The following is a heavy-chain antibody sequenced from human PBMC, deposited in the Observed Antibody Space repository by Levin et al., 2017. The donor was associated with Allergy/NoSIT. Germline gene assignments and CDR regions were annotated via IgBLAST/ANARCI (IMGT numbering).Heavy chain of an antibody. D-gene: IGHD3-22*01. J-gene: IGHJ4*02. V-gene: IGHV1-69*06. CDR1: GGTFSSYA. CDR3: ARAGRDSSGYYGSYYFDY. Sequence: KISCKASGGTFSSYAISWVRQAPGQGLEWMGGIIPIFGTANYAQKFQGRVTITADKSTSTAYMELSSLRSEDTAVYYCARAGRDSSGYYGSYYFDYWGQGTLVTVSS. CDR2: IIPIFGTA.